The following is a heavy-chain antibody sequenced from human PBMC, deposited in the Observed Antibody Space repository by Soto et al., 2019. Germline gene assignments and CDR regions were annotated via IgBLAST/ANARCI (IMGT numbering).Heavy chain of an antibody. V-gene: IGHV3-66*04. J-gene: IGHJ3*02. CDR1: GFTVSSHY. D-gene: IGHD3-16*02. CDR3: AKQSGYDYIWGSYRQDDAFDI. CDR2: IYSGGST. Sequence: EVQLVESGGGLVQPGGSLRLSCAASGFTVSSHYMSWVRQAPGKGLEWVSVIYSGGSTYYADSVKGRFTISRDNSKNTLYLQMNSLRAEDTAVYYCAKQSGYDYIWGSYRQDDAFDIWGQGTMVTVSS.